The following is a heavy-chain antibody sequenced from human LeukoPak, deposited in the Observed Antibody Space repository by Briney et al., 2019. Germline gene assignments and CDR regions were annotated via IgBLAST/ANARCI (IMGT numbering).Heavy chain of an antibody. Sequence: ASVKVSCKASGYTFTSYGISWVRQAPGQGLAWMGWISAYNGNTNYAQKLQGRVTMTTDTSTSTAYMELRRLRSADTAVYYCARSIGTMVRGYYYYYMEVWGKGTTVTVSS. CDR2: ISAYNGNT. CDR1: GYTFTSYG. D-gene: IGHD3-10*01. J-gene: IGHJ6*03. V-gene: IGHV1-18*01. CDR3: ARSIGTMVRGYYYYYMEV.